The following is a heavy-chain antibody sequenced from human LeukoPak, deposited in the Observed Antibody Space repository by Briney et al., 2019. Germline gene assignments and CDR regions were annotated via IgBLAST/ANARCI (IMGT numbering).Heavy chain of an antibody. D-gene: IGHD6-19*01. V-gene: IGHV4-61*02. Sequence: SQTLSLTCTVSGGSISSGSYYWNWIRQPAGKGLEWIGRIYTSGNTNYNPSLKSRVTISADTSRNHFSLNLSSVTAADTAVYYCARGRSGSSSGWPKRYYFDYWGQGTLVTVSS. CDR2: IYTSGNT. CDR1: GGSISSGSYY. CDR3: ARGRSGSSSGWPKRYYFDY. J-gene: IGHJ4*02.